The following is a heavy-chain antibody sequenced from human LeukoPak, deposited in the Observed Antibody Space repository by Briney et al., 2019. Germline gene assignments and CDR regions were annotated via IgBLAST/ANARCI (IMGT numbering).Heavy chain of an antibody. CDR2: IIPIFGTA. CDR1: GGTFSSYA. V-gene: IGHV1-69*06. CDR3: ARAEGIVVVPAAYLY. J-gene: IGHJ4*02. Sequence: ASVKVSCKASGGTFSSYAISWVRQAPGQGLEWMGGIIPIFGTANYAQKFQGRVTITADKSTSTAYMELSSLRSEDTAVYYCARAEGIVVVPAAYLYWGQGTLVTVSS. D-gene: IGHD2-2*01.